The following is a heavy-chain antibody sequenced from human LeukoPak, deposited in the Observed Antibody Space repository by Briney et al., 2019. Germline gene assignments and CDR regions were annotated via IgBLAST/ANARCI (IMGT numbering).Heavy chain of an antibody. J-gene: IGHJ4*02. CDR2: ISGSDGGT. CDR1: GFPFSTYA. Sequence: PGGSLRLSCAASGFPFSTYALSWVRQPPEKGLEGLATISGSDGGTNYANSVKGRFTISRDNSKDTLYLQMDSLRADDTAVYYCARPTYCTTIRCYRELDYWGQGALVAVSS. V-gene: IGHV3-23*01. CDR3: ARPTYCTTIRCYRELDY. D-gene: IGHD2-8*01.